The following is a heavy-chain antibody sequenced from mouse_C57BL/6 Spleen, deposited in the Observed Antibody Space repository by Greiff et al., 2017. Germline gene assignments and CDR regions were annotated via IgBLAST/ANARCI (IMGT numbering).Heavy chain of an antibody. V-gene: IGHV5-15*01. D-gene: IGHD1-1*02. CDR3: ARGGGAWFAY. J-gene: IGHJ3*01. CDR2: ISNLAYSI. CDR1: GFTFSDYG. Sequence: EVKLMESGGGLVQPGGSLKLSCAASGFTFSDYGMAWVRQAPRKGPEWVAFISNLAYSIYYAHTVTGRFTISRENGKNTLYLEMSSLRSEDTTMYYCARGGGAWFAYWGQGTLVTVSA.